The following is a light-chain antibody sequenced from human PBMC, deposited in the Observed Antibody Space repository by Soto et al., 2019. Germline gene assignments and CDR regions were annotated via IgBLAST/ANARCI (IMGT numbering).Light chain of an antibody. Sequence: DIQLTQSPSFLSASVGDRVTITCRASQGISSHLAWYQQKPGKAPKLLIYAASTLQSGVPSRFSGSGSGTEFTLTISSLQPEDFATYYCQQLNSYPLTFGRGTLVEIK. CDR2: AAS. CDR3: QQLNSYPLT. J-gene: IGKJ4*01. CDR1: QGISSH. V-gene: IGKV1-9*01.